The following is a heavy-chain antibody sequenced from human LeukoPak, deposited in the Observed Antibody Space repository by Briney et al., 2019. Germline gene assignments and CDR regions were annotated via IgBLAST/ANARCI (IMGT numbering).Heavy chain of an antibody. CDR1: GYTFTGYY. D-gene: IGHD3-10*01. J-gene: IGHJ2*01. CDR2: INPNGGGT. CDR3: APHSASGFPWYFDL. V-gene: IGHV1-2*02. Sequence: GASLKVCCKASGYTFTGYYMHWVRQAPGQGLEWMGWINPNGGGTNYAQKFQGRVTMTRDTSISTAYMELSRLRSDDTAVYYCAPHSASGFPWYFDLWGRGTLVTVSS.